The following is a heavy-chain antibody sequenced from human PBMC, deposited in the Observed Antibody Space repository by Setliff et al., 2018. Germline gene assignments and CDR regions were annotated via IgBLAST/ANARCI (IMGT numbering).Heavy chain of an antibody. V-gene: IGHV1-46*01. CDR3: ARAYCSGGSCSHSDYYYYYMDV. Sequence: ASVKVSCKASGYTFTRYYMHWVRQAPGQGLEWMGIISPRGIGTTYAQKFQGRVTMTRDASTSTAYMELRSLRSDDTAVYYCARAYCSGGSCSHSDYYYYYMDVWGEGTTVTVSS. D-gene: IGHD2-15*01. J-gene: IGHJ6*03. CDR2: ISPRGIGT. CDR1: GYTFTRYY.